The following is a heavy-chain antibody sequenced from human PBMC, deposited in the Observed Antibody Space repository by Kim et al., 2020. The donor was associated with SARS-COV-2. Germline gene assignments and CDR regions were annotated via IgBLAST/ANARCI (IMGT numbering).Heavy chain of an antibody. J-gene: IGHJ3*02. CDR1: GFTFSSYW. CDR3: ARDREYNYGHDALDI. Sequence: GGSLRLSCAASGFTFSSYWMHWVRQAPGKGLVWVSRIKSDGSSTSYADSVKGRFTISRDNAKNTLSLQMNSLRAEDTAVYYCARDREYNYGHDALDIWGQGTMVTVSS. D-gene: IGHD5-18*01. V-gene: IGHV3-74*01. CDR2: IKSDGSST.